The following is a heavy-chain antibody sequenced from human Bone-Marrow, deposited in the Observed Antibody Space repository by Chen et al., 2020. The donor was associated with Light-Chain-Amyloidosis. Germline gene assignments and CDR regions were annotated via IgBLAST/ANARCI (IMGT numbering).Heavy chain of an antibody. CDR2: IAWDGSVT. Sequence: MHWVRQAPGKGLECVSLIAWDGSVTSYADSVRGRFTVSRDNSKNSLYLQMNSLRIEDTALYYCAKDTGDGSIDYWGQGTLVTVSS. J-gene: IGHJ4*02. CDR3: AKDTGDGSIDY. V-gene: IGHV3-43*01. D-gene: IGHD1-26*01.